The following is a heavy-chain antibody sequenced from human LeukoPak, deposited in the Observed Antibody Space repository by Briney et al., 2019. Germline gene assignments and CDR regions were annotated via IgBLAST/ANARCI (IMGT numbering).Heavy chain of an antibody. CDR3: ARVHYGGDGFDY. D-gene: IGHD4-23*01. CDR1: GGSISSYY. CDR2: IYYSGST. J-gene: IGHJ4*02. Sequence: SSETLSLTCTVSGGSISSYYWSWIRQPPGKGLEWIGYIYYSGSTNYNPSLKSRVTISVDTSKNQFSLKLSSVTAADTAVYYCARVHYGGDGFDYWGQGTLVTVSS. V-gene: IGHV4-59*01.